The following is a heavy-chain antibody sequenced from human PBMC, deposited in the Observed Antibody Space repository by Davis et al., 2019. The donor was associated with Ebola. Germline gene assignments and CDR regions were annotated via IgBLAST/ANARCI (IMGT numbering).Heavy chain of an antibody. CDR2: IRSKAYGGKT. J-gene: IGHJ6*02. CDR3: TRDLKQPPPSYYYGMDV. CDR1: GFTFSSYA. Sequence: GESLKISCSASGFTFSSYAMNWVRQAPGKGLEWVGFIRSKAYGGKTQYAASVKGRFTISRDDSKSIAFLQMNSLKTDDTAVYYCTRDLKQPPPSYYYGMDVWGQGTTVTVSS. D-gene: IGHD6-13*01. V-gene: IGHV3-49*04.